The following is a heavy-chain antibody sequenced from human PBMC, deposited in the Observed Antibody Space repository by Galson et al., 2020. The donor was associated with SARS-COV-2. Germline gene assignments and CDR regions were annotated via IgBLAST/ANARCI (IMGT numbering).Heavy chain of an antibody. V-gene: IGHV3-21*01. D-gene: IGHD2-2*01. CDR1: GFTFSSYS. J-gene: IGHJ4*02. CDR3: AREAGIVVVPAAPYYFDY. Sequence: GESLKISCAASGFTFSSYSMNWVRQAPGKGLEWVSSISSSSSYIYYADSVKGRFTISRDNAKNSLYLQMNSLRAEDTAVYYCAREAGIVVVPAAPYYFDYWGQGTLVTVSS. CDR2: ISSSSSYI.